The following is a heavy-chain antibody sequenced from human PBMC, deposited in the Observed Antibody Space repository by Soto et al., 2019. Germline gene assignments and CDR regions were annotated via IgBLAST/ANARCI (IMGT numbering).Heavy chain of an antibody. CDR3: ARRRYHYDSSGFGWFDP. CDR1: GGSISSSSYY. J-gene: IGHJ5*02. Sequence: PSETLSLTCTVSGGSISSSSYYWGWIRQPPGKGLEWIGSIYYSGSTYYNPSLKSRVTISVDTSKNQFSLKLSSVTAADTAVYYCARRRYHYDSSGFGWFDPWGQGTLVTVS. V-gene: IGHV4-39*01. D-gene: IGHD3-22*01. CDR2: IYYSGST.